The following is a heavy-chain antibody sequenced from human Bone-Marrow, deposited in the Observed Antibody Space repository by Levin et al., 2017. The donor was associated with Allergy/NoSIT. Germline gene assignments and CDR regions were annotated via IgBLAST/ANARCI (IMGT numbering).Heavy chain of an antibody. CDR2: INWDDDK. CDR1: GFSLSATGMY. V-gene: IGHV2-70*11. J-gene: IGHJ4*01. CDR3: VRTGSIRGSGTSGDDY. Sequence: SGPTLVKPTQTLTLTCTFSGFSLSATGMYVTWIRQPPGKALEWLARINWDDDKYYSTSLHTRLTISKDTSKNQVVLTMTNVDPVDTATYFCVRTGSIRGSGTSGDDYWGHGILVTVSS. D-gene: IGHD3-10*01.